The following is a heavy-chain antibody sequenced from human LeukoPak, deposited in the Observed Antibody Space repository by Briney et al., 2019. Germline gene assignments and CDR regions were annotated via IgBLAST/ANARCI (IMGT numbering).Heavy chain of an antibody. Sequence: ASVKVTCKVSGYTLTELSMHWVRQAPGKGHEWKGGFDPEDGETIYAQEFQGRVTMTEDTSTDTAYMELRSLRSEDTAVYCCATAHYVWGSYRYFDYWGQGTLVTVSS. D-gene: IGHD3-16*02. CDR1: GYTLTELS. J-gene: IGHJ4*02. V-gene: IGHV1-24*01. CDR3: ATAHYVWGSYRYFDY. CDR2: FDPEDGET.